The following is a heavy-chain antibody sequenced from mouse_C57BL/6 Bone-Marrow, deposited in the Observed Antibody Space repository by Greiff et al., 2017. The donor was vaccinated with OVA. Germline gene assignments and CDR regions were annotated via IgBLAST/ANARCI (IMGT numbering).Heavy chain of an antibody. CDR2: IYPRDGST. Sequence: VKLQQSGPELVKPGASVKLSCKASGYTFTSYDINWVKQRPGQGLEWIGWIYPRDGSTKYNEKFKGKATLTVDTSSSTAYMEIHSLTSEDAAVYFCARRDHWYFDVWGTGTTVTVSS. J-gene: IGHJ1*03. CDR1: GYTFTSYD. CDR3: ARRDHWYFDV. V-gene: IGHV1-85*01.